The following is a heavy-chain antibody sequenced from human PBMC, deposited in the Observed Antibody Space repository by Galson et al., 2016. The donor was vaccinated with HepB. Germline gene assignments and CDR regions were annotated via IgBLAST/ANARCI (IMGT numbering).Heavy chain of an antibody. V-gene: IGHV4-39*01. CDR3: ARLMSRAYSYGMFDP. CDR2: IDYSGST. J-gene: IGHJ5*02. CDR1: GGSISSSSFY. D-gene: IGHD5-18*01. Sequence: SETLSLTCTVSGGSISSSSFYWGWIRQPPGKGLEWIGSIDYSGSTYFNPSLRSRVTISVDTSRNQFSLKLNSVTAADTAVYDCARLMSRAYSYGMFDPWGQGTLVTVSS.